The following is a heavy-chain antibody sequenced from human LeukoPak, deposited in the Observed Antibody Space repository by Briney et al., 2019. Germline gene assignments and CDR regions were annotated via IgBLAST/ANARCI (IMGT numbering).Heavy chain of an antibody. D-gene: IGHD5-24*01. J-gene: IGHJ5*02. CDR1: GYSISNGYY. V-gene: IGHV4-38-2*02. CDR2: IYHSGNS. Sequence: PSETLSLTCIVSGYSISNGYYWGWIRQPPGKGLEWIGSIYHSGNSPYNPSLKSRVTISLDTSKNQFSLKLSSVTAADTAVYYCARRCCDGCNQNWFDPWGQGTLVTVSS. CDR3: ARRCCDGCNQNWFDP.